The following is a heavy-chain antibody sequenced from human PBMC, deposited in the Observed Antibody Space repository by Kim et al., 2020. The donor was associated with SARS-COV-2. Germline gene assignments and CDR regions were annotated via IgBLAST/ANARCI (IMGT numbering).Heavy chain of an antibody. J-gene: IGHJ1*01. CDR3: ARDLGIAAAGMCQH. Sequence: EQKFQGRVTMTRDTSTSTVYMELSSLRSEDTAVYYCARDLGIAAAGMCQHWGQGTLVTVSS. D-gene: IGHD6-13*01. V-gene: IGHV1-46*01.